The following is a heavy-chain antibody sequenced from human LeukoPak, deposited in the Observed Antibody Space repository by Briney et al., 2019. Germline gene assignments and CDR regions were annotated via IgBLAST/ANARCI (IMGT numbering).Heavy chain of an antibody. V-gene: IGHV1-46*01. J-gene: IGHJ6*02. CDR2: INPSGGST. CDR3: ARAWPSYGMDV. CDR1: GYTFTSYY. Sequence: ASVKVSCKASGYTFTSYYMHWVRQAPEQGLEWMGIINPSGGSTSYAQKFQGRVTMTRDTSTSTVYMELSSLRSEDTAVYYCARAWPSYGMDVWGQGTTVTVSS.